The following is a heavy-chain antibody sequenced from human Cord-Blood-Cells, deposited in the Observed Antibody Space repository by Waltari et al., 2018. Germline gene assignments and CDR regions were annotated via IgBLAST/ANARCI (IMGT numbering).Heavy chain of an antibody. J-gene: IGHJ3*02. D-gene: IGHD3-16*01. Sequence: QVQLVQSGAEVKKPGSSVKVSCKASGGTFSGYAISWVRQAHGQGLDGMGGIISIVGTANYPQKFQVRVTITADESTSTAYMELSSLRSEDTAVYYCARGGEDWGDAFDIWGQGTMVTVSS. CDR2: IISIVGTA. CDR3: ARGGEDWGDAFDI. V-gene: IGHV1-69*01. CDR1: GGTFSGYA.